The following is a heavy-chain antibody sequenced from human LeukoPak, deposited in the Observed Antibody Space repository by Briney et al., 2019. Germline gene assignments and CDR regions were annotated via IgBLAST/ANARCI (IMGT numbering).Heavy chain of an antibody. Sequence: PGGSLRLSCAASGFTFSSYSMNWVRQAPGKGLEWVSSISSSSSYIYYADSVKGRFTISRDNAKNSLYLQMNSLRAEDTAVYYCARGACSGGSCYSPLPITNWFDPWGQGTLVTVSS. J-gene: IGHJ5*02. CDR3: ARGACSGGSCYSPLPITNWFDP. CDR2: ISSSSSYI. D-gene: IGHD2-15*01. CDR1: GFTFSSYS. V-gene: IGHV3-21*01.